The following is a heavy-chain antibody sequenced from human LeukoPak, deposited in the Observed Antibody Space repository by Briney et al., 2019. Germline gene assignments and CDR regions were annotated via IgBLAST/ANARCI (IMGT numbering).Heavy chain of an antibody. V-gene: IGHV1-69*05. CDR3: ASSSSSSLYYYGMDV. Sequence: SVKVSCKASGGTFSSYAISWVRQAPGQGLEWMGGIIPIFGTANYAQKFQGRVTITRDTSASTAYMELSSLRFEDTAVYYCASSSSSSLYYYGMDVWGQGTTVTVSS. J-gene: IGHJ6*02. D-gene: IGHD6-6*01. CDR1: GGTFSSYA. CDR2: IIPIFGTA.